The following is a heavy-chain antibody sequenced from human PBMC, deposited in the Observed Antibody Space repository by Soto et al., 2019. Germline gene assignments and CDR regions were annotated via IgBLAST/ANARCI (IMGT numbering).Heavy chain of an antibody. CDR2: IYYSGST. CDR1: GGSISSSSYY. CDR3: ASTHPRVGASNY. J-gene: IGHJ4*02. D-gene: IGHD1-26*01. Sequence: QLQLQESGPGLVKPSETLSLTCTVSGGSISSSSYYWGWIRQPPGKGLEWIGSIYYSGSTYYNPSLKSRVTITVDTSKNQFSLKLRSVTAADTAVYYGASTHPRVGASNYWGQGTLVTVSS. V-gene: IGHV4-39*01.